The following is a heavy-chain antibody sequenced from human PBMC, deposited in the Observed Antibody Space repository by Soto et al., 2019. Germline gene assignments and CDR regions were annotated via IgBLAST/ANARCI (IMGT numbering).Heavy chain of an antibody. D-gene: IGHD6-6*01. V-gene: IGHV3-23*01. CDR1: GFTFSSYA. J-gene: IGHJ3*02. Sequence: GGSLRLSCAASGFTFSSYAMSWVRQAPGKGLEWVSAISGSGGSTYYADSVKGRFTISRDNSKNTLYLQMNSLRAEDTAVYYCARGRSSDDAFDIWGQGTMVTVSS. CDR2: ISGSGGST. CDR3: ARGRSSDDAFDI.